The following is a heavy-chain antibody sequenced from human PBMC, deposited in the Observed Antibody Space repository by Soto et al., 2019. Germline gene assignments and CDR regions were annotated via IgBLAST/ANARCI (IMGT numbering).Heavy chain of an antibody. CDR1: GDSVSSNSAA. CDR3: ARGVAGTGHMDV. CDR2: TYYRSKWYN. V-gene: IGHV6-1*01. D-gene: IGHD6-19*01. Sequence: PSQTLSLTCAISGDSVSSNSAAWNWIRQSPSRGLEWLGRTYYRSKWYNDYTESVKSRIVINPDTSKNQFSLQLNSVTPEDTAAYYCARGVAGTGHMDVWGQGTTVTVSS. J-gene: IGHJ6*02.